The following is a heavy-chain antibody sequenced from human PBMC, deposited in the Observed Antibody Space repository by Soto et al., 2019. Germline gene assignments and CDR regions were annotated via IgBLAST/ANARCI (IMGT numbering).Heavy chain of an antibody. Sequence: QVQLQQWGAGLLKPSETLSLTCAVYGGSFSGYYWNWIRQPPGKGLEWIGEINHSGSTNYNPSLKSRCTISVDTSKNQFSLKLRPVTAADTAVYYCERGYGRNFDYWGQGTLVTVSS. D-gene: IGHD3-10*01. V-gene: IGHV4-34*01. CDR2: INHSGST. J-gene: IGHJ4*02. CDR3: ERGYGRNFDY. CDR1: GGSFSGYY.